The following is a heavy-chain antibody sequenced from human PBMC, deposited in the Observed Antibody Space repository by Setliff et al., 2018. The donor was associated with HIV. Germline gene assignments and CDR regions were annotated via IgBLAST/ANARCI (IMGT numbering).Heavy chain of an antibody. V-gene: IGHV4-34*01. CDR3: ARSDLDNGSGYFDYYSYYMDV. J-gene: IGHJ6*03. CDR2: INHSGST. Sequence: SETLSLTCAVYGGSFSAYYWTWIRQPPGKGLEWIGEINHSGSTNYNLSLKSRVTISVDTSKNQFSLKLRSVTAADTAIYYCARSDLDNGSGYFDYYSYYMDVWGRGTTVTVSS. D-gene: IGHD3-22*01. CDR1: GGSFSAYY.